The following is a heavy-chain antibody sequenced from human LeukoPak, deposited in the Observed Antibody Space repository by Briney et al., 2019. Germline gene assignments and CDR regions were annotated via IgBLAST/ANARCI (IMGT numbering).Heavy chain of an antibody. V-gene: IGHV4-39*01. J-gene: IGHJ4*02. D-gene: IGHD5-24*01. CDR3: ARRRDGYNLRPFYY. Sequence: SETLSLTCTVSGGSISSSSYYWGWIRQPPGKGLEWIGSIYYSGSTYYNPSLKSRVTISVDTSKNQFSLKLSSVTAADTAVYYCARRRDGYNLRPFYYWGQGTLVTVSS. CDR1: GGSISSSSYY. CDR2: IYYSGST.